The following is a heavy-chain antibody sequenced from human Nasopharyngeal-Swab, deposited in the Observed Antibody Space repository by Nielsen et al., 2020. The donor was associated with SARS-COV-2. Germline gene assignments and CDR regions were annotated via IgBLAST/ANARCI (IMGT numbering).Heavy chain of an antibody. CDR3: ARESLGYSSSWLGSYGMDV. V-gene: IGHV4-59*13. CDR2: IYYSGST. CDR1: GGSISRYY. D-gene: IGHD6-13*01. J-gene: IGHJ6*02. Sequence: SETLSLTCTVSGGSISRYYWSWIRQPPGKGLEWIGYIYYSGSTNYNPSLKSRVTISVDTSKNQFSLNLSSVTAADTAVYYCARESLGYSSSWLGSYGMDVWGQGTTVTVYS.